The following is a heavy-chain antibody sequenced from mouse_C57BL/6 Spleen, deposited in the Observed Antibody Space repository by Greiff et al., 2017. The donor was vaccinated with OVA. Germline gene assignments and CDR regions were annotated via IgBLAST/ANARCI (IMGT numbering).Heavy chain of an antibody. CDR3: ARDGGSTWFAY. CDR1: GYTFTSYW. CDR2: IHPNSGST. Sequence: QVQLQQPGAELVKPGASVKLSCKASGYTFTSYWMHWVKQRPGQGLEWIGMIHPNSGSTNYNEKFKSKATLTVDKSSSTAYMQLSSLTSEDSAVYYCARDGGSTWFAYWGQGTLVTVSA. D-gene: IGHD1-1*02. J-gene: IGHJ3*01. V-gene: IGHV1-64*01.